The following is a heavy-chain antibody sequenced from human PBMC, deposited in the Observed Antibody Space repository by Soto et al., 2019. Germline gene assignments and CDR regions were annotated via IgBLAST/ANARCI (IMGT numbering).Heavy chain of an antibody. V-gene: IGHV2-5*02. CDR2: IYWDEDK. D-gene: IGHD2-15*01. CDR1: GFSLITSGVG. Sequence: QITLKESGPTLVTPTQTLTLTCTFSGFSLITSGVGVGWICQPPGKALEWLALIYWDEDKRYSPSLKSRRTITKDSSKNQVGLTMTNMDPVDTATYYCAGRPSYCRGGSCYSGFDYWGQGTLVTVSS. J-gene: IGHJ4*02. CDR3: AGRPSYCRGGSCYSGFDY.